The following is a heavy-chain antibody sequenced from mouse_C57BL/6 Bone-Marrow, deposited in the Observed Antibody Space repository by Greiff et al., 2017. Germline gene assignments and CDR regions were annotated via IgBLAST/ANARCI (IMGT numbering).Heavy chain of an antibody. CDR3: ARDRDY. J-gene: IGHJ3*01. V-gene: IGHV5-4*01. CDR2: ISDGGSYT. CDR1: GFTFSSYA. Sequence: EVKLMESGGGLVKPGGSLKLSCAASGFTFSSYAMSWVRQTPEKRLEWVATISDGGSYTYYPDNVKGRFTISRDNAKNNLYLQMSHLKSEDTAMYYCARDRDYCGQGTLDTGSA.